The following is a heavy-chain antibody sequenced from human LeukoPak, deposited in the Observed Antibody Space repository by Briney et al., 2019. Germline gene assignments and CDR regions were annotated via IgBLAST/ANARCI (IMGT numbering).Heavy chain of an antibody. V-gene: IGHV3-23*01. Sequence: GGSLRLSCAASGFTFSTYAMSWVCQAPGKGLNWVSTITGSGGTTYYADSVQGRFTISRDNSKNTVYLQMNSLRAEDTAVYYCAKDAGFEYCSGGTCYTGDYWGQGTLVTVSS. D-gene: IGHD2-15*01. CDR3: AKDAGFEYCSGGTCYTGDY. J-gene: IGHJ4*02. CDR1: GFTFSTYA. CDR2: ITGSGGTT.